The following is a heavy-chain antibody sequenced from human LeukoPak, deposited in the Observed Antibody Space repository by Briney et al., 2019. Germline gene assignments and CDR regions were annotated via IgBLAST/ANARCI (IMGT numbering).Heavy chain of an antibody. D-gene: IGHD3-10*01. CDR2: IYRSGGYM. V-gene: IGHV3-21*04. Sequence: GGSLRLSCVASGCTFNTHSWNWARQAPGKGLEWVSSIYRSGGYMYYPDSVKGRLIIPHDNAKDSLYLQMTSLRAEDTAVYYSARDPLLRWFGESLNWFDPWGQGTLVTVSS. J-gene: IGHJ5*02. CDR3: ARDPLLRWFGESLNWFDP. CDR1: GCTFNTHS.